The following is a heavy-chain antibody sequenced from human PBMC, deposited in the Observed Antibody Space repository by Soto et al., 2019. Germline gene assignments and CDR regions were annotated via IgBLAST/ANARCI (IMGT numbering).Heavy chain of an antibody. Sequence: QVQLVESGGGVVQPGRSLRLSCAASGFTFSSYGMHWVRQAPGKGLEWVAFIWHDGGNKFYAESVKGRFTISRDNSKNTLYLEMTSMSVVDTAMCYCAPDGAVNSAFRKDYWVQGTLVTVPS. CDR2: IWHDGGNK. CDR1: GFTFSSYG. D-gene: IGHD2-21*01. CDR3: APDGAVNSAFRKDY. J-gene: IGHJ4*02. V-gene: IGHV3-33*01.